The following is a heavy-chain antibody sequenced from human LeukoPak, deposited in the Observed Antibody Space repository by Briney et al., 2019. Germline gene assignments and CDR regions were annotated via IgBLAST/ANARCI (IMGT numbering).Heavy chain of an antibody. V-gene: IGHV5-51*01. CDR2: SYPGYPNP. D-gene: IGHD3-10*01. J-gene: IGHJ3*02. CDR3: AYFGGGGFDI. Sequence: VESLKISCRGSGYSLSSYWIGWVRQMPGKGLEWIGISYPGYPNPKYSPSFEGQFIISADKAVNTAYLQWRSLKASDTAMYYCAYFGGGGFDIWGRGTMVTVSS. CDR1: GYSLSSYW.